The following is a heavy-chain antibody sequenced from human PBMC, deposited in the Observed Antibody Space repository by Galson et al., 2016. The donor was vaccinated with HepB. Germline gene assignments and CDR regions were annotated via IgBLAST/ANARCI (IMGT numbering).Heavy chain of an antibody. V-gene: IGHV3-23*01. J-gene: IGHJ6*02. CDR1: GFAVSNNF. CDR3: AKVVSYCSGGSCYYRDFGLDV. D-gene: IGHD2-15*01. Sequence: SLRLSCAASGFAVSNNFITWVRQAPGKGLEWVSVISGNGVRTYYADSVKGRFTISRDNSKNTVYLEMNSLRAEDTATYYCAKVVSYCSGGSCYYRDFGLDVWGQGTTVIVSS. CDR2: ISGNGVRT.